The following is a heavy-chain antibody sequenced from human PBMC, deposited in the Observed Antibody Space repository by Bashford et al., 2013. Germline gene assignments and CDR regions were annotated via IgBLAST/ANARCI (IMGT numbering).Heavy chain of an antibody. CDR2: MNPNSGNT. CDR1: GYTFTSYD. Sequence: ASVKVSCKASGYTFTSYDINWVRQATGQGLEWMGWMNPNSGNTGYAQKFQGRVTMTRNTSISTAYMELSSLRSEDTAVYYCARGHYDFWSGYYQGRGYYYYYGMDVWGQGTTVTVSS. D-gene: IGHD3-3*01. J-gene: IGHJ6*02. CDR3: ARGHYDFWSGYYQGRGYYYYYGMDV. V-gene: IGHV1-8*01.